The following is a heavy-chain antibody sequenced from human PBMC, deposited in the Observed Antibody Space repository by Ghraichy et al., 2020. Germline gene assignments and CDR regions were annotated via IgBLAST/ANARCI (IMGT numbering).Heavy chain of an antibody. Sequence: SETLSLTCTVSGGSISSSSYYWGWIRQPPGKGLEWIGSIYYSGSTYYNPSLKSRVTISVDTSKNQFSLKLSSVTAADTAVYYCAAMTYYYDSSGYPTPWGQGTLVTVSS. CDR1: GGSISSSSYY. D-gene: IGHD3-22*01. CDR2: IYYSGST. J-gene: IGHJ5*02. V-gene: IGHV4-39*01. CDR3: AAMTYYYDSSGYPTP.